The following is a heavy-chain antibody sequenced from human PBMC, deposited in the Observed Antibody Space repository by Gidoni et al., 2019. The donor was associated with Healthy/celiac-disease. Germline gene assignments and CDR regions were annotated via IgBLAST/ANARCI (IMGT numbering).Heavy chain of an antibody. CDR2: ISSNGGST. D-gene: IGHD3-10*01. Sequence: EVPLVESGGGLVQPGGSLRLSCSASGFTFSSYAMHWVRQAPGKGLEYVSAISSNGGSTYYADSVKGRFTISRDNSKNTLYLQMSSLRAEDTAVYYCVKDGTQHGGLLWFRASPFFDYWGQGTLVTVSS. V-gene: IGHV3-64D*06. CDR1: GFTFSSYA. CDR3: VKDGTQHGGLLWFRASPFFDY. J-gene: IGHJ4*02.